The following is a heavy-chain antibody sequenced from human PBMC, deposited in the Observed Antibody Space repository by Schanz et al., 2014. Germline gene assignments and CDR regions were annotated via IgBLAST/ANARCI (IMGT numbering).Heavy chain of an antibody. V-gene: IGHV1-69*04. CDR1: GGTFSTYP. CDR3: ARDQSPYTNSSDVRYFDY. CDR2: IVPIAGIT. D-gene: IGHD6-6*01. J-gene: IGHJ4*02. Sequence: QVQLVQSGAEVKKPGSSMKVSCKASGGTFSTYPINWLRQAPGQGLEWMGRIVPIAGITNYAQRFQGRVTITADKSSDTAYMELSSLRSDDTAVYYCARDQSPYTNSSDVRYFDYWGQGSLVTVSS.